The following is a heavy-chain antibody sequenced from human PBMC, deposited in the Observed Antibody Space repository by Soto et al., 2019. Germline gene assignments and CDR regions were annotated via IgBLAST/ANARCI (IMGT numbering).Heavy chain of an antibody. J-gene: IGHJ4*02. CDR2: IYYSGNT. Sequence: SETLSLTCTVSGGSISSYYWSWIRQPPGKGLEWIGYIYYSGNTNYNPSLKSRVTISVDTSKNQFSLKLSSVTAADTAVYYCGRGEVDRYNWNYGIDYWGQGTLVTVS. V-gene: IGHV4-59*01. D-gene: IGHD1-7*01. CDR3: GRGEVDRYNWNYGIDY. CDR1: GGSISSYY.